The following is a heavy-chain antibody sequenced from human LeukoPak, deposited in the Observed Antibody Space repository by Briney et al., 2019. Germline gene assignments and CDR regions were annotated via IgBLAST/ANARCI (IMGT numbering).Heavy chain of an antibody. CDR3: GKTTVGYSSGQKPAWPVDY. J-gene: IGHJ4*02. Sequence: PGGSLRLSCEASGFTFGSHAMYWVRQAPGKGLEWVAGIFGSGGSPHYADSVKGRFTISRVNSRNTVYLQINSLRADDTAVYYCGKTTVGYSSGQKPAWPVDYWGQGTLVTVSS. CDR1: GFTFGSHA. V-gene: IGHV3-23*01. D-gene: IGHD5-18*01. CDR2: IFGSGGSP.